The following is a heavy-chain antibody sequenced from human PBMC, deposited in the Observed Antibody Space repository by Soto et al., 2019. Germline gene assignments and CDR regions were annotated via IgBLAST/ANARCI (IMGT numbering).Heavy chain of an antibody. J-gene: IGHJ4*02. CDR3: ARSPRSSPYFDY. Sequence: GESLKISCQSSGYTFSNFWIGWVRQLPGKGLGWMGIIYPGDHETRYSPSFHGKVTISADRSINTAYLQWNSLEASDTAFYFCARSPRSSPYFDYWGQGALVTV. CDR1: GYTFSNFW. CDR2: IYPGDHET. D-gene: IGHD6-13*01. V-gene: IGHV5-51*01.